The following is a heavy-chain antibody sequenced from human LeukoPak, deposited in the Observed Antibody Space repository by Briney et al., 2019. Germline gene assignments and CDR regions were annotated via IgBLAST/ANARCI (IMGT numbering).Heavy chain of an antibody. J-gene: IGHJ4*02. D-gene: IGHD3-9*01. CDR1: GFTFSSYW. CDR2: IKQDGSEK. V-gene: IGHV3-7*01. Sequence: GGSLRLSCAASGFTFSSYWMSWVRQAPGRGRAWVANIKQDGSEKYYVDSVKGRFTISRDNAKNSLYLQMNSLRAEDTAVYYCASTRRYFDWLLDWGQGTLVTVSS. CDR3: ASTRRYFDWLLD.